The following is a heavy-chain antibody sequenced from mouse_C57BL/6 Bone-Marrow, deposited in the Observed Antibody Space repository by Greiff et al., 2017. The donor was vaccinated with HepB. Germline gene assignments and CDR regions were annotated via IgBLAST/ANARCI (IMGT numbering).Heavy chain of an antibody. CDR3: TTGTGTDFDY. Sequence: VQLQQSGAELVRPGASVKLSCTASGFNIKDDYMHWVKQRPEQGLEWIGWIDPENGDTEYASKFQGKATITADTSSNTAYLQLSSLTSEDTAVYYCTTGTGTDFDYWGQGTTLTVSS. J-gene: IGHJ2*01. V-gene: IGHV14-4*01. CDR2: IDPENGDT. CDR1: GFNIKDDY. D-gene: IGHD4-1*01.